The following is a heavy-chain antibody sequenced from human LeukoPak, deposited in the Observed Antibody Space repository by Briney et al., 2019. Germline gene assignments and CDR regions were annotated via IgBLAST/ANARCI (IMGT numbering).Heavy chain of an antibody. CDR1: GGSISSYY. Sequence: PSETLSLTCTVSGGSISSYYWSWIRQPAGKGLEWIGRIYTSGSTSYNPSLKSRVTMSVDTSKNQFSLKLSSVTAADTAVYYCARDLYSSGWYGYYYYMDVWGKGTTVTVSS. D-gene: IGHD6-19*01. CDR3: ARDLYSSGWYGYYYYMDV. CDR2: IYTSGST. V-gene: IGHV4-4*07. J-gene: IGHJ6*03.